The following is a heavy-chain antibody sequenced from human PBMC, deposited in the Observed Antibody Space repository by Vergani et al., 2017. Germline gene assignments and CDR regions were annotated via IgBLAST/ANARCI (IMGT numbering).Heavy chain of an antibody. V-gene: IGHV3-7*03. CDR1: GFTVSSNY. Sequence: EVQLVESGGGLVQPGGSLRLSCAASGFTVSSNYMSWVRQAPGKGLEWVANIKQDGSEKYYVDSVKGRFTISRDNSKNTLYLQMNSLRAEDTAVYYCAKSYDFWSGSNDYWGQGTLVTVSS. CDR3: AKSYDFWSGSNDY. J-gene: IGHJ4*02. D-gene: IGHD3-3*01. CDR2: IKQDGSEK.